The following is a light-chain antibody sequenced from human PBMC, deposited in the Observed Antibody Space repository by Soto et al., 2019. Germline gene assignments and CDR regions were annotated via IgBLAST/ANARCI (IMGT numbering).Light chain of an antibody. CDR3: CSYAGSPYV. J-gene: IGLJ1*01. V-gene: IGLV2-23*02. Sequence: QSALTQPASVSGSPGQSITISCTGNSSDVGTYNLVSWYQHHPGKAPKLMISEVNQRPSGISFRFSGSKSGNTASLTISGLQAEDEADYYCCSYAGSPYVFGTGTQLTVL. CDR1: SSDVGTYNL. CDR2: EVN.